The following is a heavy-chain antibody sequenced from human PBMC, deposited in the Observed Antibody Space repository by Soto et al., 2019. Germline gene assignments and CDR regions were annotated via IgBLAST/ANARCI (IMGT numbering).Heavy chain of an antibody. J-gene: IGHJ4*02. Sequence: PGGSLRLSCEVSGFTFSAYWMHWVRQVPGKGLIWVSRISDDRSTTTYADSVKGRFTISRDNAKNTLYLQMNSLRADDTGLYYCTRGPRVSSTGTGAHWGQGTLVTVSS. V-gene: IGHV3-74*01. CDR2: ISDDRSTT. CDR1: GFTFSAYW. D-gene: IGHD1-1*01. CDR3: TRGPRVSSTGTGAH.